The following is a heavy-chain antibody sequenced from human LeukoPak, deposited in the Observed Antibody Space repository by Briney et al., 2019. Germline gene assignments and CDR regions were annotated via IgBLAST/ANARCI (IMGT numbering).Heavy chain of an antibody. J-gene: IGHJ4*02. CDR3: TSALNLVLGELLGY. CDR1: GFIFSKAW. D-gene: IGHD3-16*01. V-gene: IGHV3-15*01. CDR2: IKTEAEDGTT. Sequence: PGGSLKISCAAAGFIFSKAWMAWVRQAPGKGLEWVGHIKTEAEDGTTDYAAPVKGRFTISRDDAKSTLYLQMNSLNTEDTAVYFCTSALNLVLGELLGYWGQGTLVTVSS.